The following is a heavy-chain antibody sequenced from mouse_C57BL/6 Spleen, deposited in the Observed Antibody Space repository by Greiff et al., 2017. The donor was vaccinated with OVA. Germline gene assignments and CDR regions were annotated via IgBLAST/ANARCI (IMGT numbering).Heavy chain of an antibody. CDR2: IHPNSGST. CDR3: ARPYYYGSSGYFDV. CDR1: GYTFTSYW. V-gene: IGHV1-64*01. Sequence: VQLQQPGAELVKPGASVKLSCKASGYTFTSYWMHWVKQRPGQGLEWIGMIHPNSGSTNYNEKFKSKATLTVDKSSRTAYMQLSSLTSEDTAVYYCARPYYYGSSGYFDVWGTGTTVTVSS. D-gene: IGHD1-1*01. J-gene: IGHJ1*03.